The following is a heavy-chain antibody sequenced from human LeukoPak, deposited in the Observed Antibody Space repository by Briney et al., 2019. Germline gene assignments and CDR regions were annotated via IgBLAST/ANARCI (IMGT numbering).Heavy chain of an antibody. CDR3: AREGVGVEYSSSSAAVGAFDI. V-gene: IGHV3-7*01. CDR1: GFTFSSYA. D-gene: IGHD6-6*01. Sequence: PGGSLRLSCAASGFTFSSYATHWVRQAPGKGLKWVANIKQEGSEKYYVDSVKGRFTISRDNAKNSLYLQMNSLRAEDTAVYYCAREGVGVEYSSSSAAVGAFDIWGQGTMVTVSS. CDR2: IKQEGSEK. J-gene: IGHJ3*02.